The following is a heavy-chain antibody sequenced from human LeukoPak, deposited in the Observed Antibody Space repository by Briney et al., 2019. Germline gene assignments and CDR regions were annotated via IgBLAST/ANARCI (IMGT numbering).Heavy chain of an antibody. CDR3: ARGRSGYLFDY. Sequence: SETLSLTCTVSGGSISSSDYYWGWIRQPPGKNLEWIGTWYNSGSTYYNPSLKSRVTISVDTSKNQFSLKLSSVTAADTAVYYCARGRSGYLFDYWGQGTLVTVSS. J-gene: IGHJ4*02. V-gene: IGHV4-39*07. CDR1: GGSISSSDYY. D-gene: IGHD3-22*01. CDR2: WYNSGST.